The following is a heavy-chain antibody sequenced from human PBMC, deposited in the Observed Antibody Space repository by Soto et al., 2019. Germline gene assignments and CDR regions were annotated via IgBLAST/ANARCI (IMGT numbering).Heavy chain of an antibody. J-gene: IGHJ4*02. V-gene: IGHV3-23*01. CDR2: IRASGGST. CDR3: AKGGYTSPFDY. D-gene: IGHD5-12*01. CDR1: GFTFSSYA. Sequence: EVQLLESGGGLVQPGGSLRLSCAASGFTFSSYAMTWVRQAPGKGLEWVSTIRASGGSTYYADSMQGRFTISRDNSMNTVFLHMNSLRAEDTAIYYCAKGGYTSPFDYWGLGHVVTVSS.